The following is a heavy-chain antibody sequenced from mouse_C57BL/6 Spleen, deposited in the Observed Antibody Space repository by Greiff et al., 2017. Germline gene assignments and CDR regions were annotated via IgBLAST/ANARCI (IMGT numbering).Heavy chain of an antibody. J-gene: IGHJ3*01. D-gene: IGHD4-1*01. CDR2: ICPGSSNT. CDR3: ARRWDGGFMFAY. CDR1: GYTFTDYY. V-gene: IGHV1-84*01. Sequence: QVQLQQSGPELVKPGASVKISCKASGYTFTDYYINWVKQRPGQGLEWIGWICPGSSNTKYNEKFKGKATLTVDTSSSTAYMQLSSLTSEDSAVYFCARRWDGGFMFAYWGQGTLVTVSA.